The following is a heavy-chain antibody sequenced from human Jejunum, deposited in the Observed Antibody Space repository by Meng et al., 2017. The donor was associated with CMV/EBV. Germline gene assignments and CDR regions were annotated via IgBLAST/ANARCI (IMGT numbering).Heavy chain of an antibody. Sequence: LRLSFAASGFTFSNYWMSWVRQGPGKGLEWVANIRQDGSERFYVGSVKGRFTISRDNAKNSLYLQMNSLRGDDSAVYYCGRNRVDHWGQGTLVTVSS. CDR1: GFTFSNYW. J-gene: IGHJ4*02. CDR3: GRNRVDH. D-gene: IGHD3-10*01. V-gene: IGHV3-7*01. CDR2: IRQDGSER.